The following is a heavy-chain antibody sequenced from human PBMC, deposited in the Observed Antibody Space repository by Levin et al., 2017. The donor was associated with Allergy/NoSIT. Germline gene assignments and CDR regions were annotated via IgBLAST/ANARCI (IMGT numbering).Heavy chain of an antibody. CDR2: ISGSGGST. CDR1: GFTFSSYA. J-gene: IGHJ4*02. D-gene: IGHD3-16*02. Sequence: GGSLRLSCAASGFTFSSYAMSWVRQAPGKGLEWVSAISGSGGSTYYADSVKGRFTISRDNSKNTLYLQMNSLRAEDTALYYCARDTFMITFGGVIVIYGDTMDYWGQGTLVTVSS. V-gene: IGHV3-23*01. CDR3: ARDTFMITFGGVIVIYGDTMDY.